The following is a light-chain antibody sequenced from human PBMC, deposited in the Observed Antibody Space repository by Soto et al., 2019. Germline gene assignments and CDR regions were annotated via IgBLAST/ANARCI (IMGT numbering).Light chain of an antibody. V-gene: IGKV1D-13*01. CDR1: QGISSA. Sequence: AIQLTQSPSSLSASVGDRVTITCRASQGISSALAWYQQKPGKAPKLLIYDASSLESGVPSRFSGSGSGTDFTLTISSLQPEDVATYYWQHFNNYPPYTFGQGTKLEIK. J-gene: IGKJ2*01. CDR3: QHFNNYPPYT. CDR2: DAS.